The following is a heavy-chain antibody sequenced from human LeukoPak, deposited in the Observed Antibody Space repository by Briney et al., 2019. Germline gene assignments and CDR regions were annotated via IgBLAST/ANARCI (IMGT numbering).Heavy chain of an antibody. Sequence: PSETLSLTCTVSADSISSSSYYWGWIRQPPGKGLEWIGNIYYSGSSNYNPSLKSRVTISVDKSKNQLSLKLTSVTAADTAVYYCARDVGARLPGYWGQGTLVTVSS. CDR1: ADSISSSSYY. J-gene: IGHJ4*02. V-gene: IGHV4-39*07. CDR3: ARDVGARLPGY. CDR2: IYYSGSS. D-gene: IGHD6-6*01.